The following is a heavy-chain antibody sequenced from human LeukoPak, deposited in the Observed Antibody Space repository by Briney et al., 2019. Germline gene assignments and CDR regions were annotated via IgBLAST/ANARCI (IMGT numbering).Heavy chain of an antibody. CDR1: GFTFSGYE. Sequence: GGSLRLSCAASGFTFSGYEMNWVRQAPGKGLEWVSYISNSGSIIYYADSVKGRFTISRDNSKNTLYLQMNSLRAEDTALYYCTRDEVGATTEFDYWGQGTLVTVSS. CDR2: ISNSGSII. J-gene: IGHJ4*02. V-gene: IGHV3-48*03. CDR3: TRDEVGATTEFDY. D-gene: IGHD1-26*01.